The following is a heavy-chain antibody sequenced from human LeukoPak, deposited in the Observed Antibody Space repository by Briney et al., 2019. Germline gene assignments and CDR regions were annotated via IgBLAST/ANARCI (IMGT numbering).Heavy chain of an antibody. CDR3: ARDPIVGATTSAFDI. D-gene: IGHD1-26*01. V-gene: IGHV1-18*01. CDR1: GYTFTSYG. Sequence: ASVKVSCKASGYTFTSYGISWVRQAPGQGLEWMGWISAYNGNTNYVQKLQGRVTMTTDTSTSTAYMELRSLRSDDTAVYYCARDPIVGATTSAFDIWGQGTMVTVSS. J-gene: IGHJ3*02. CDR2: ISAYNGNT.